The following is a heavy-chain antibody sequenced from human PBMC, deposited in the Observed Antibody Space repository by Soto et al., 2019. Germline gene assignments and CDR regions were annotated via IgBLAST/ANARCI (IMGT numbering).Heavy chain of an antibody. CDR1: GGSISSGGYS. CDR3: ARVPSP. V-gene: IGHV4-30-2*01. J-gene: IGHJ5*02. Sequence: QLQLQESGSGLVKPSQTLSLTCAVSGGSISSGGYSWSWIRQPPGKGLEWIGYIYHSGSTYYNPPPXRXFTISVDRSKNQFSLKLSSVTAADTAVYYCARVPSPWGQGTLVTVSS. CDR2: IYHSGST.